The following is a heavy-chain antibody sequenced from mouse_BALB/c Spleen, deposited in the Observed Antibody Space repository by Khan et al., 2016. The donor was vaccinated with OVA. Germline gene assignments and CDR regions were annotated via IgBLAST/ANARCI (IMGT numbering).Heavy chain of an antibody. D-gene: IGHD1-2*01. Sequence: EVQLQESGGGLVQPGGSLKLSCAASGFDFSRYWMSWVRQAPGKGLEWIGEINPDSSTINYTPSLQDKFIISRDNAKNTLSLQMSKVRSEDTALXYLEGLRHCGAMDYWCQGTSFTVSS. V-gene: IGHV4-1*02. CDR2: INPDSSTI. CDR1: GFDFSRYW. J-gene: IGHJ4*01. CDR3: EGLRHCGAMDY.